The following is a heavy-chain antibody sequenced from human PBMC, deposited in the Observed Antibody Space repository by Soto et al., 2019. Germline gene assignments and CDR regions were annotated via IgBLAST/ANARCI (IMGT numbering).Heavy chain of an antibody. D-gene: IGHD2-2*01. CDR3: ASAPLGYCSSTSCLDYDFWSGYPGYMDV. CDR1: GFTVSSNY. Sequence: GGSLRLSCAASGFTVSSNYMSWVRQAPGKGLEWVSVIYSGGSTYYADSVKGRFTISRDNSKNTRYLQMNGLRAEDTAVYYCASAPLGYCSSTSCLDYDFWSGYPGYMDVWGKGTTVTVSS. V-gene: IGHV3-66*01. CDR2: IYSGGST. J-gene: IGHJ6*03.